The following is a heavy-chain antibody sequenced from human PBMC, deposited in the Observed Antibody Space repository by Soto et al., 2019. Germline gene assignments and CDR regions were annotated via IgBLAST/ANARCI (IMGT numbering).Heavy chain of an antibody. CDR2: IYYSGST. CDR1: GGSISSSSYY. J-gene: IGHJ4*02. CDR3: ARQRQWLVRGDFDY. D-gene: IGHD6-19*01. Sequence: QLQLQESGPGLVKPSETLSLTCTVSGGSISSSSYYWGWIRQPPGKGLEWIGSIYYSGSTYYNPSLKGRVTISVDTSKNPFSLKLSSVTAADTAVYYCARQRQWLVRGDFDYWGQGTLVTVSS. V-gene: IGHV4-39*01.